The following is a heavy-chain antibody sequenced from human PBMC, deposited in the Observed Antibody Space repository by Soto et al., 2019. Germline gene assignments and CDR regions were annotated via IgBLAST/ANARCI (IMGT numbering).Heavy chain of an antibody. Sequence: QITLKESGPSLVNPTQSLTLMCSFSGFSLTTTEVAVGWIRPPPVKALEWLALIFWHDDKRYSPSLKSSLTIPKDTSKNQVLLTMTNVHPEDTATSFCAHSGLLATVAFDYCGTGILVTVSS. V-gene: IGHV2-5*01. J-gene: IGHJ4*02. CDR1: GFSLTTTEVA. CDR2: IFWHDDK. CDR3: AHSGLLATVAFDY. D-gene: IGHD6-13*01.